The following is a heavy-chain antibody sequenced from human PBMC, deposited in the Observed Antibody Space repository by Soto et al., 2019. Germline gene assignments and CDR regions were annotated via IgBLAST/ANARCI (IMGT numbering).Heavy chain of an antibody. D-gene: IGHD5-18*01. Sequence: GGSLRLSCAASGLTFSNYAMNWVRQAPGKGLGWVSVISDTGDSAYYADSVKGRFTISRDNSKNTLNLQMNSLRAEDTAIYYCARDFYGGYTYGPGDYWGQGARVTVSS. J-gene: IGHJ4*02. CDR2: ISDTGDSA. V-gene: IGHV3-23*01. CDR3: ARDFYGGYTYGPGDY. CDR1: GLTFSNYA.